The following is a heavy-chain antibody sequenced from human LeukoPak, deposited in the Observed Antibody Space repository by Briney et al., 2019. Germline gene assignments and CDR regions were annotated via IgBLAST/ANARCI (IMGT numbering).Heavy chain of an antibody. CDR3: AKVTGGDMITYGGLDY. Sequence: GGSLRLSCEASGFTFSNYAMSWVRQAQGKGLEWVSAISGNGDITYYTDSVKGRFTISRDNSKNTVYLQMNSLRAEDTAIYYCAKVTGGDMITYGGLDYWGQGTLVTVSS. D-gene: IGHD3-16*01. CDR2: ISGNGDIT. V-gene: IGHV3-23*01. CDR1: GFTFSNYA. J-gene: IGHJ4*02.